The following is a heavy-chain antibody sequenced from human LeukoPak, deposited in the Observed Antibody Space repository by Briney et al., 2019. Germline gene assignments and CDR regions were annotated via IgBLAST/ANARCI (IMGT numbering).Heavy chain of an antibody. V-gene: IGHV3-74*01. CDR3: SSFLMGAPN. J-gene: IGHJ4*02. Sequence: PGGSLRLSCAASEFAFSSSWMHWVRQAPGKGLVWVSHVSPDGTNTAYADSVKGRFTISRDNAKNTLYLQMNSLRAEDTAVYYCSSFLMGAPNWGQGTLVTVSS. D-gene: IGHD1-26*01. CDR2: VSPDGTNT. CDR1: EFAFSSSW.